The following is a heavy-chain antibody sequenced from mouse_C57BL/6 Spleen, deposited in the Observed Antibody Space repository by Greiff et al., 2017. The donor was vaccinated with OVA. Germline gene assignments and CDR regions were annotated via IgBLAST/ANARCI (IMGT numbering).Heavy chain of an antibody. CDR3: TRDNDYIIDY. CDR2: ISSGGDYI. J-gene: IGHJ2*01. V-gene: IGHV5-9-1*02. Sequence: EVKLVESGEGLVKPGGSLKLSCAASGFTFSSYAMSWVRQTPEKRLEWVAYISSGGDYIYYADTVKCRFTISRDNARNTLYLQMSSLKSEDTAMYYCTRDNDYIIDYWGQGTTLTVSS. D-gene: IGHD2-4*01. CDR1: GFTFSSYA.